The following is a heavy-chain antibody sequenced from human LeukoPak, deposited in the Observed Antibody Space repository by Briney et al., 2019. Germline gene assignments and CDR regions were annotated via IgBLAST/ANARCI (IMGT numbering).Heavy chain of an antibody. Sequence: GASVKVSCKASGGTFSSYAISWVRQAPGQGPEWMGRIIPILGIANYAQKFQGRVTITADKSTSTAYMELSSLRSEDTAVYYCARTQKPGGAFDIWGQGTKVTVSS. J-gene: IGHJ3*02. V-gene: IGHV1-69*04. CDR2: IIPILGIA. CDR3: ARTQKPGGAFDI. D-gene: IGHD3-16*01. CDR1: GGTFSSYA.